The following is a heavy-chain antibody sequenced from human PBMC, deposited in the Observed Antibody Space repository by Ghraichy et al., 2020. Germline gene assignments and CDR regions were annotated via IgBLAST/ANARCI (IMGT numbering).Heavy chain of an antibody. CDR3: AKDGSGWSSY. V-gene: IGHV3-7*01. D-gene: IGHD6-19*01. CDR2: ISPDASEI. Sequence: GSLRLSCAASGFTFGSHWMSWLRQAPGKGLEWVINISPDASEIYFVDSVKGRFTISRDNAKNSLFLQMNSLGAEDTGVYYCAKDGSGWSSYWGQGTLVTVSS. CDR1: GFTFGSHW. J-gene: IGHJ4*02.